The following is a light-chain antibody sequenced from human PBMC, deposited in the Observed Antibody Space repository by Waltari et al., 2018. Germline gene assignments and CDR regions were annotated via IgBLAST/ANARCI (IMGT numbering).Light chain of an antibody. Sequence: DIQLTQSPSSLSASVGDRVTITCRANQSIGNWLTWYQHKPGKAPKVLIYGASNLQRGVPSRFSGTGSGTEFSLTISRLQPDDFASYYCQQYDSAPYTFGQGTKLEIK. CDR1: QSIGNW. CDR2: GAS. V-gene: IGKV1-5*01. J-gene: IGKJ2*01. CDR3: QQYDSAPYT.